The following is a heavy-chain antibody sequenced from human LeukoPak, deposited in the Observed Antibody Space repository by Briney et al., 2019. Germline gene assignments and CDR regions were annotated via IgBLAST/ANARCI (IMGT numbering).Heavy chain of an antibody. Sequence: PSETLSLTCAVYGGSFSGYYWSWIRQPPGKGLEWIGEINHSGSTNYNPSLKSRVTISVDTSKNQLSLKLSSVTAADTAVYYCARLSLVVAEGYWGQGTLVTVSS. CDR1: GGSFSGYY. D-gene: IGHD2-15*01. V-gene: IGHV4-34*01. CDR2: INHSGST. CDR3: ARLSLVVAEGY. J-gene: IGHJ4*02.